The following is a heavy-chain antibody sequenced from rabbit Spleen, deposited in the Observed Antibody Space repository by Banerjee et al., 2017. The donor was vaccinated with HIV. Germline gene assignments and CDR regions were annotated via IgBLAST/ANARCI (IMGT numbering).Heavy chain of an antibody. CDR2: IDPVFGIT. CDR1: GFSLTNNYY. J-gene: IGHJ4*01. D-gene: IGHD1-1*01. Sequence: QEQLEESGGDLVKPGASLTLTCTASGFSLTNNYYMNWVRQAPGKGLEWIGYIDPVFGITAYANWVNGRFSISRENAQNTVFLQMTSLTAADTATYFCARGTSSSGYYSGSLNLWGQGTLVTVS. V-gene: IGHV1S45*01. CDR3: ARGTSSSGYYSGSLNL.